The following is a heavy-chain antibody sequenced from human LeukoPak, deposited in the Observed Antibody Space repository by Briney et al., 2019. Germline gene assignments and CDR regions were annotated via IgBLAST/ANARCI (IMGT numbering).Heavy chain of an antibody. CDR3: ARGRIARNWFDP. CDR2: MNPNRGNT. CDR1: GYTFPSYD. Sequence: ASVKVSCKASGYTFPSYDINWVGQATGRGLEWVGWMNPNRGNTGYAQKFQGRVTMTRNTSISTAYMELSSLRSEDTAVYYCARGRIARNWFDPWGQGTLVTVSS. D-gene: IGHD2-15*01. J-gene: IGHJ5*02. V-gene: IGHV1-8*01.